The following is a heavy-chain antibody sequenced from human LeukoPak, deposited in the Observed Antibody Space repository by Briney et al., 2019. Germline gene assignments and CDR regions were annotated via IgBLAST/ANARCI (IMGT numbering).Heavy chain of an antibody. Sequence: PGGSLRLSCAASGFTFSSFAMSWDRQAQGKGLEWVSGISGSDGTTYYADSVKGRFTISRDNSKSTLYLQMNSLRAEDTAIYFCAKDQKATYGSGSAEEGDYWGQGTLVTVSS. D-gene: IGHD3-10*01. CDR1: GFTFSSFA. V-gene: IGHV3-23*01. CDR2: ISGSDGTT. CDR3: AKDQKATYGSGSAEEGDY. J-gene: IGHJ4*02.